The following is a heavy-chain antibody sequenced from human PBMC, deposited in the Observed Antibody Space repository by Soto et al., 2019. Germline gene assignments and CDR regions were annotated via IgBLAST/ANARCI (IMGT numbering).Heavy chain of an antibody. CDR3: AIVPLRLDYFDY. Sequence: EVQLLESGRGLVQPGGSLRLSCAASGFTFSNYAMNWVRQAPGQGLEWVSAISGSGSTYYADSVKGRFTISRDNSKNTLYRKMHSLTAEDTAVYDCAIVPLRLDYFDYWGPGTLVTVSS. J-gene: IGHJ4*02. CDR2: ISGSGST. D-gene: IGHD4-17*01. V-gene: IGHV3-23*01. CDR1: GFTFSNYA.